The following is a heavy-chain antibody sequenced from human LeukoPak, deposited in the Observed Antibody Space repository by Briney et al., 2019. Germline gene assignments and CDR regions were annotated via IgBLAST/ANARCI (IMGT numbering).Heavy chain of an antibody. D-gene: IGHD5-18*01. Sequence: PGGSLRLSCAASGFTVSSNYMSWVRQAPGMGLEWVSVIYSGGSTYYADSVKGRFTISRDNSKNTLYLQMNSLRAEDTAVYYCARESGYSYGHFDYWGQGTLVTVSS. CDR1: GFTVSSNY. CDR2: IYSGGST. J-gene: IGHJ4*02. CDR3: ARESGYSYGHFDY. V-gene: IGHV3-53*01.